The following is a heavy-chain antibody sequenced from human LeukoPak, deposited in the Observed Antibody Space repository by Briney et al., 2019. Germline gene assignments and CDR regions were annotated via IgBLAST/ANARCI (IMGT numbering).Heavy chain of an antibody. Sequence: GGSLRLACAASGFTFSSYAMSWVRQAPGKGLEWVSAISGSGGSTYYADSVKGRFTISRDNSKNTLYLQVNSLKTEDTAVYYCTASGGSSRFDYWGHGTLVTVSS. CDR1: GFTFSSYA. D-gene: IGHD1-26*01. CDR2: ISGSGGST. V-gene: IGHV3-23*01. J-gene: IGHJ4*01. CDR3: TASGGSSRFDY.